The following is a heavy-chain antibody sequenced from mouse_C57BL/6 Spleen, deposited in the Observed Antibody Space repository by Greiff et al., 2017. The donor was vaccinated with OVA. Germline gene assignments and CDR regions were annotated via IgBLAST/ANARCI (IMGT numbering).Heavy chain of an antibody. V-gene: IGHV5-9*04. CDR3: ARHHYGSSYGYFDV. CDR2: ISGGGGNT. D-gene: IGHD1-1*01. Sequence: EVQVVESGGGLVKPGGSLKLSCAASGFPFSSYTMSWVRQTPEKRLEWVATISGGGGNTYYPDSVKGRFTISRDNAKNTLYLQMSSLRSEDTAVYYCARHHYGSSYGYFDVWGTGTTVTVSS. J-gene: IGHJ1*03. CDR1: GFPFSSYT.